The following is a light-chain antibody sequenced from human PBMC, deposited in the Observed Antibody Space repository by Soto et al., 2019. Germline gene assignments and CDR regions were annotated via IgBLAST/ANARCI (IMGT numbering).Light chain of an antibody. CDR3: SSYTSSSTSYV. CDR2: EVS. J-gene: IGLJ1*01. V-gene: IGLV2-14*01. Sequence: QSVLTQPASVSGSPGQSITISCTGTSSDVGGYKYVSWYQQEPGKAPKLMIYEVSNRPSGVSNRFSGSKSGHTASLTISGLQAEDEADYYCSSYTSSSTSYVFGTGTKLTVL. CDR1: SSDVGGYKY.